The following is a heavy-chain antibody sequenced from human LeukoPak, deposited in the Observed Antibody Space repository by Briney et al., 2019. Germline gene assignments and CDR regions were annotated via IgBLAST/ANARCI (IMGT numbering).Heavy chain of an antibody. V-gene: IGHV3-23*01. CDR2: ISVSGGST. J-gene: IGHJ6*03. D-gene: IGHD4-11*01. CDR3: AKGYSNYFYNYYMDV. Sequence: GGSLRLSCAASGFTFSSYAMSWVRQAPGKGLEWVSAISVSGGSTYYAGPVKGRFTISRDNSKNTLYLQMNSLRAEDTDVYYCAKGYSNYFYNYYMDVWGKGTTVTVSS. CDR1: GFTFSSYA.